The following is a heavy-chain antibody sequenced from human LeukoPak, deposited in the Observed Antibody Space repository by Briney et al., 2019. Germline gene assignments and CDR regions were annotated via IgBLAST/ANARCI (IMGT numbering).Heavy chain of an antibody. CDR1: GGTFSSYA. CDR2: IIPIFGTA. J-gene: IGHJ3*02. V-gene: IGHV1-69*13. CDR3: AREAHDPIPLGDAFDI. Sequence: ASVKVSCKASGGTFSSYAISWVRQAPGQGLEWMGGIIPIFGTANYAQKFQGRVTITADESTSTAYMELSSLRSEDTAVYYCAREAHDPIPLGDAFDIWGQGTMVTVSS. D-gene: IGHD3-16*01.